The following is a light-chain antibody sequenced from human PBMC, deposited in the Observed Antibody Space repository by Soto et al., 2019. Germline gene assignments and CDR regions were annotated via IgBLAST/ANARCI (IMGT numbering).Light chain of an antibody. V-gene: IGKV3-20*01. CDR1: QSVCSSY. J-gene: IGKJ1*01. CDR2: GAS. Sequence: EIVLTQSPGTLSLSPGERAPLSCRASQSVCSSYLAWYQQKPGQAPRLLIYGASSRATGIPDRFSGSGSGTDFTLTISRLEPEDFAVYYCKQYGSSSWTFGQGTKVDIK. CDR3: KQYGSSSWT.